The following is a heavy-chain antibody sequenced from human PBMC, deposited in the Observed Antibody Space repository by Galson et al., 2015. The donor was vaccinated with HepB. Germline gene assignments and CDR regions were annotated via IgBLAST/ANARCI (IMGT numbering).Heavy chain of an antibody. CDR1: GFTFSNAW. Sequence: SLRLSCAASGFTFSNAWMSWVRQAPGKGLEWVGRIKSKADGGTTDYAAPVKGRFTISRDDSKNTLYLQMNSLKTEDTAVYYCTSLVVPAAELQFDAFDIWGQGTMVTVSS. CDR2: IKSKADGGTT. V-gene: IGHV3-15*01. D-gene: IGHD2-2*01. J-gene: IGHJ3*02. CDR3: TSLVVPAAELQFDAFDI.